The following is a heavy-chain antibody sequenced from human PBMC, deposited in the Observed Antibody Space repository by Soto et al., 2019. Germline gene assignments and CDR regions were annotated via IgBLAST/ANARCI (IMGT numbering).Heavy chain of an antibody. D-gene: IGHD3-10*01. Sequence: QVQLVESGGGLVKPGGSLRLSCAASGLTFSDHYMTWIRQAPGKGLEWISYISSSAGTIYYADSVKGRFTISRDNAKNSLDPQMTNLRAEDTAVYYCARAPYFGAGTYYYYALDVWGQGTTVTVSS. J-gene: IGHJ6*02. CDR1: GLTFSDHY. CDR2: ISSSAGTI. CDR3: ARAPYFGAGTYYYYALDV. V-gene: IGHV3-11*01.